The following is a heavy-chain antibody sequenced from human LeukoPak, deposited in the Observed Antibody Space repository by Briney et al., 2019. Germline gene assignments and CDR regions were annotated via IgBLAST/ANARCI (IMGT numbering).Heavy chain of an antibody. D-gene: IGHD3-16*01. J-gene: IGHJ4*02. Sequence: SETLSLTCAVYGGSFSGYYWSWIRQPPGKGLEWIGEINHSGSTNYNPSLKSRVTISVDTSKNQFSLTLSSVTAADTAVYYCARFSAPLRFRIDYWGQGTLVTVSS. V-gene: IGHV4-34*01. CDR1: GGSFSGYY. CDR3: ARFSAPLRFRIDY. CDR2: INHSGST.